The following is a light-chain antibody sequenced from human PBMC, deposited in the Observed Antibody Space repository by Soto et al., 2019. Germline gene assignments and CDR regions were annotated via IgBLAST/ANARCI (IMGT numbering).Light chain of an antibody. CDR2: GAS. CDR3: QQYNDWPPV. V-gene: IGKV3-15*01. Sequence: EIVMTQSPATLSVSPGERATLSCRASQSVSSNLAWYQQKPGQAPRLLISGASTRATGIPARFSGSGSGTEFTLTISSLQSEDFAVYYCQQYNDWPPVFGQGTKVELK. J-gene: IGKJ1*01. CDR1: QSVSSN.